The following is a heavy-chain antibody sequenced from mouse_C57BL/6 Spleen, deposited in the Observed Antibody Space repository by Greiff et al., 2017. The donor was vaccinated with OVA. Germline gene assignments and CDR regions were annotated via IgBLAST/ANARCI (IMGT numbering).Heavy chain of an antibody. Sequence: VQLQQSGAELVRPGASVTLSCKASGYTFTDYEMHWVKQTPVHGLEWIGAIDPETGGTAYNQKFKGKAILTADKSSSTAYMELRSLTSEDSAVYDCTRPSYYSNYKGAMDDWGQGTSVTVSS. CDR1: GYTFTDYE. D-gene: IGHD2-5*01. J-gene: IGHJ4*01. CDR3: TRPSYYSNYKGAMDD. CDR2: IDPETGGT. V-gene: IGHV1-15*01.